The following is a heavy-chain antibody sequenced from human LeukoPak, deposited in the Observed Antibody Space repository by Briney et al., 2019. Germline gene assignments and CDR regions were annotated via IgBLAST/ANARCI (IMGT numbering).Heavy chain of an antibody. Sequence: ASVKVSCKXSGYSFTSNWIGWVRQMPWKGLEWMGIIYPGDSDTRYSPSFQGQVTISADKSISTAYLQWSSLKASDTAMYYCARQDYYDSSGYGDFDYWGQGTLVTVSS. D-gene: IGHD3-22*01. J-gene: IGHJ4*02. V-gene: IGHV5-51*01. CDR1: GYSFTSNW. CDR3: ARQDYYDSSGYGDFDY. CDR2: IYPGDSDT.